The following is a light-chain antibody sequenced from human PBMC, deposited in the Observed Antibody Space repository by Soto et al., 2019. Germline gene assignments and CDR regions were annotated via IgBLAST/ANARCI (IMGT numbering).Light chain of an antibody. V-gene: IGKV3-15*01. J-gene: IGKJ1*01. CDR3: QHHNNWPRA. CDR1: QSVSSN. CDR2: GAS. Sequence: EIVMTQSPATLSVSPGERATLSCRASQSVSSNLAWYQQKPGQAPRLLIYGASTRAAGIPARFSGSGSGTELTLTISSLLSEDFAVYYCQHHNNWPRAFGQGTKVEIK.